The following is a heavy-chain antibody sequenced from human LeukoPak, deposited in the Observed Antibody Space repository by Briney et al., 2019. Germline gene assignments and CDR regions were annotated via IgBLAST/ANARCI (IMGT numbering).Heavy chain of an antibody. CDR2: ISSGSSSI. CDR3: ARGNYPADY. Sequence: GGSLRLSCAASGFTFSDYYMSWIRQAPGKGLEWVSDISSGSSSIYYADSVKGRFTVSRDNAKNSLYLQMNSLRAEDTALYFCARGNYPADYWGQGTLVTVSS. J-gene: IGHJ4*02. CDR1: GFTFSDYY. D-gene: IGHD4-11*01. V-gene: IGHV3-11*04.